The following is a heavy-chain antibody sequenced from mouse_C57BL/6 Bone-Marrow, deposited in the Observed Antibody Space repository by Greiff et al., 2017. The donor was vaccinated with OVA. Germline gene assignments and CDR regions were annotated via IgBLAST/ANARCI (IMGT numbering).Heavy chain of an antibody. D-gene: IGHD2-3*01. Sequence: VQVVESGPGLVQPSQSLSITCTVSGFSLTSYGVHWVRQSPGKGLEWLGVIWSGGSTDYNAAFISRLSISKDNSKSQVFFKMNSLQADDTAIYYCARNGRGYYVFMDYWGQGTSVTVSS. CDR3: ARNGRGYYVFMDY. CDR2: IWSGGST. V-gene: IGHV2-2*01. CDR1: GFSLTSYG. J-gene: IGHJ4*01.